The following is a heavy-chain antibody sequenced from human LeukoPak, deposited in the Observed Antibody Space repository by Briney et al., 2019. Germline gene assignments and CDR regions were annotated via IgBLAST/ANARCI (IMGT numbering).Heavy chain of an antibody. CDR2: ISSSISYI. CDR3: ARDQGDAYYYFDF. D-gene: IGHD5-24*01. J-gene: IGHJ4*02. V-gene: IGHV3-21*01. Sequence: GGSLRLSCAASGFTFSSYSMNWVRQAPGKGLEWVSSISSSISYIYYADSVKGRFTISRDNAKNSLYLQMNSLRAEDTAVYHCARDQGDAYYYFDFWGQGTLVTVSS. CDR1: GFTFSSYS.